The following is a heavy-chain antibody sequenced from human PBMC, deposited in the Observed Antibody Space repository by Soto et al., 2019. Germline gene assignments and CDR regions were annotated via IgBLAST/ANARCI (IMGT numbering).Heavy chain of an antibody. CDR2: IYPGDSDT. D-gene: IGHD6-19*01. CDR1: GYSFTSYW. CDR3: ARYRLAEYYYYGMDV. V-gene: IGHV5-51*01. J-gene: IGHJ6*02. Sequence: GESLKISCKGSGYSFTSYWIGWVRQMPGKGLEWMGIIYPGDSDTRYSPSFQGQVTISADKSTSTAYLQWSSLKASDTAMYYCARYRLAEYYYYGMDVWGQGTTVTVSS.